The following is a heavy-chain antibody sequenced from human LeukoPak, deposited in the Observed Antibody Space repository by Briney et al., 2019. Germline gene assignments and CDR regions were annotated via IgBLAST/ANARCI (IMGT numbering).Heavy chain of an antibody. V-gene: IGHV3-9*01. CDR2: ISWNNGTI. CDR3: ARRTTIFPRRYFFDY. J-gene: IGHJ4*02. D-gene: IGHD3-3*01. CDR1: GFTFDDYA. Sequence: GGSLRLSCAASGFTFDDYAMHWVRQAPGKGLEWVSGISWNNGTIGYADSVMGRFTISRDNAENSLFLQMTSLRGEDTAVYFCARRTTIFPRRYFFDYWGQGTLVTVSS.